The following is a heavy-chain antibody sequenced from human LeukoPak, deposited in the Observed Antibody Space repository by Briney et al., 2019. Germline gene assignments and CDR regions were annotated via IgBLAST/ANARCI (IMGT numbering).Heavy chain of an antibody. CDR3: ARGDFYYDSSGPLHYFDY. CDR2: IWYDGSNK. Sequence: GGSLRLSCAASGFTFSSYGMHWVRQAPGKGLEWVAVIWYDGSNKYYADSVKGRFTISRDNSKNTLYLQMNSLRAGDTAVYYCARGDFYYDSSGPLHYFDYWGQGTLVTVSS. CDR1: GFTFSSYG. V-gene: IGHV3-33*01. J-gene: IGHJ4*02. D-gene: IGHD3-22*01.